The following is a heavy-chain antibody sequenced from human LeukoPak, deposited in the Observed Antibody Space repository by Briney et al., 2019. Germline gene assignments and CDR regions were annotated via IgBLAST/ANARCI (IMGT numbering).Heavy chain of an antibody. CDR2: ISHSGST. D-gene: IGHD3-22*01. V-gene: IGHV4-34*01. CDR1: GGSFSGYY. CDR3: ARHYYRNWFDP. Sequence: SETLSLTCAVYGGSFSGYYWSWIRQPPGKGLEWIGEISHSGSTNYNPSLKSRVTISVDTSKNQFSLKLSSVTAADTAVYYCARHYYRNWFDPWGQGTLVTVSS. J-gene: IGHJ5*02.